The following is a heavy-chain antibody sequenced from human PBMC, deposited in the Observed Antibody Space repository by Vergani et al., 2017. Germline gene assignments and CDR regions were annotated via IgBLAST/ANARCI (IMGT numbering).Heavy chain of an antibody. CDR1: GGSFSGYY. CDR2: INHSGST. V-gene: IGHV4-34*01. Sequence: QVQLQQWGAGLLKPSETLSLTCAVYGGSFSGYYWSWIRQPPGKGLEWIGEINHSGSTNYNPSLKSRVTISVDTSKNQFSLKLSSVTAADTAVYYCARGKARACDYWGLGTLVTVSS. J-gene: IGHJ4*02. CDR3: ARGKARACDY.